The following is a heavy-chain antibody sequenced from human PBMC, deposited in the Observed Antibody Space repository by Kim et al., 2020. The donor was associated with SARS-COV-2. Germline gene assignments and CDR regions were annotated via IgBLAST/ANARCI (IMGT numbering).Heavy chain of an antibody. J-gene: IGHJ4*02. CDR2: IYFNGNT. D-gene: IGHD6-19*01. Sequence: SETLSLTCSVSGGSISGHYWSWLRQPPGKGLEWIGYIYFNGNTNYNPSLKSRLTMSVDTSKNQFSLTLGSVTAADTAIYYCARQTAPPDDNGWPFFDYWGQGTLVTVSS. CDR3: ARQTAPPDDNGWPFFDY. CDR1: GGSISGHY. V-gene: IGHV4-59*08.